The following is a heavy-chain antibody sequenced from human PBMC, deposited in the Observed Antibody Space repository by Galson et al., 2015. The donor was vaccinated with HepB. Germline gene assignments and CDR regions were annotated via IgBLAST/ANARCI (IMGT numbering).Heavy chain of an antibody. CDR3: ARGSSSWTGYYYYGMDV. Sequence: SVKVSCKASGYTFTSYDVNWVRQATGQGLEWMGWMNPNSGNTGYAQKFQGRVTMTRNTSISTAYMELSSLRSEDTAVYYCARGSSSWTGYYYYGMDVWGQGTTVTVSS. V-gene: IGHV1-8*01. CDR2: MNPNSGNT. D-gene: IGHD6-13*01. CDR1: GYTFTSYD. J-gene: IGHJ6*02.